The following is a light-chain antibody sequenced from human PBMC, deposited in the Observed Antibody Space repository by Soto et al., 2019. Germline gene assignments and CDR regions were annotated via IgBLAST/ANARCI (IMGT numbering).Light chain of an antibody. V-gene: IGKV1-5*01. CDR2: DAS. Sequence: DIQMTQSPSTLSASVGDRVTITCRASQSIRSWLAWYQQKPGKAPQLLIYDASNLESGVPSRFSGSGSGSELTLTISRPQPDDFATYYYQQYDSFSTTFGRGTKVEVK. CDR1: QSIRSW. J-gene: IGKJ1*01. CDR3: QQYDSFSTT.